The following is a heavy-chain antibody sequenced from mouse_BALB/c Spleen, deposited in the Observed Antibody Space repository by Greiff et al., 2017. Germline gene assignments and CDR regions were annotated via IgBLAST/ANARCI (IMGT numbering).Heavy chain of an antibody. CDR2: IWAGGST. V-gene: IGHV2-9*02. D-gene: IGHD1-2*01. Sequence: VKLMESGPGLVAPSQSLSITCTVSGFSLTSYGVHWVRQPPGKGLEWLGVIWAGGSTNYNSALMSRLSISKDNSKSQVFLKMNSLQTDDTAMYYCARRDYGYGWFAYWGQGTLVTVSA. CDR3: ARRDYGYGWFAY. J-gene: IGHJ3*01. CDR1: GFSLTSYG.